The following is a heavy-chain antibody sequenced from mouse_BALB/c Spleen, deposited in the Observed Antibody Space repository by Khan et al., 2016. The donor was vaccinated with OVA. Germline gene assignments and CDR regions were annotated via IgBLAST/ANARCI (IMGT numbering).Heavy chain of an antibody. CDR2: IDPSNGNT. V-gene: IGHV14-3*02. CDR3: ARMARM. J-gene: IGHJ2*01. CDR1: GFNINDSY. Sequence: EVELVESGAELVKPGATVKLSCTASGFNINDSYMHWLMQWPEQGLEWIGRIDPSNGNTNYDQKFQGKATITVDTSSNTAYLQLSSLTSEDTAVSYCARMARMWGQGTTLTGSS.